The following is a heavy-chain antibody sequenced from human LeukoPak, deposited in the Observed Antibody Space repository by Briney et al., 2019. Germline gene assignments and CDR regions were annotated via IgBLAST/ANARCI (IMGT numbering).Heavy chain of an antibody. CDR2: FDPGMDET. CDR1: GYSLSEFT. J-gene: IGHJ4*02. CDR3: APGHEYGLLDY. Sequence: ASVKVSCKVSGYSLSEFTLHWVRHAPGKGREWMGGFDPGMDETIYAEKLQGRITMTEDTSTDTAYMELSSLRSEDTAVYYCAPGHEYGLLDYWGQGTLVTVSS. D-gene: IGHD4-17*01. V-gene: IGHV1-24*01.